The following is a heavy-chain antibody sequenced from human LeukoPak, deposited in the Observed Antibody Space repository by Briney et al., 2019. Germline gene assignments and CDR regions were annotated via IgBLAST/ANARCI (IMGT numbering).Heavy chain of an antibody. V-gene: IGHV4-34*01. D-gene: IGHD2-2*02. CDR2: INHSGST. J-gene: IGHJ5*02. CDR1: GGSFSGYY. Sequence: PSETLSLTCVVYGGSFSGYYWSWIRQPPGKGLEWIGEINHSGSTNYNPSLKSRVTISVDTSKNQFSLKLSSVTAADTAVYYCARFDVVVPAAIGWFDPWGQGTLVTVSS. CDR3: ARFDVVVPAAIGWFDP.